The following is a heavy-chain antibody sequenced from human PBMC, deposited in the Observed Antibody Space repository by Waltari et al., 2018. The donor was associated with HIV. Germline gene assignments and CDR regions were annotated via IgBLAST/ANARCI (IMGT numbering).Heavy chain of an antibody. J-gene: IGHJ6*02. CDR1: GFPFSSFA. D-gene: IGHD3-3*01. Sequence: EVQLLESGGGLVQPGGSLRLSCAACGFPFSSFALIWVRQAPGKGLEWVSAISGSGGSTDYADSVKGRFTISRDNSKNTLYLQMNSLRAEDTAVYYCAKGHYDFWSGSYYYGMDVWGQGTTVTVSS. CDR3: AKGHYDFWSGSYYYGMDV. CDR2: ISGSGGST. V-gene: IGHV3-23*01.